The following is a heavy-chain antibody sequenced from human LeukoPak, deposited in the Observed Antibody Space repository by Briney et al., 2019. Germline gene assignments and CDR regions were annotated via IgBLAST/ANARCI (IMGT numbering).Heavy chain of an antibody. CDR3: ARVGVMNTIFFL. J-gene: IGHJ4*02. CDR1: DLTFSGYW. D-gene: IGHD3-9*01. CDR2: INSDGSST. V-gene: IGHV3-74*01. Sequence: GGPLRPSCEAPDLTFSGYWRYGVGQAPGKGGGWVSRINSDGSSTSYADSVEGRFTISRDNAKNTLYLQMNSLRAEDTAVYYCARVGVMNTIFFLWGQGTLVTVSS.